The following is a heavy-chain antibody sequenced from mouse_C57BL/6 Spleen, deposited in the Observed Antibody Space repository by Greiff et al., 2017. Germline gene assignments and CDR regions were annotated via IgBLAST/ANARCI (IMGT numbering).Heavy chain of an antibody. J-gene: IGHJ4*01. V-gene: IGHV1-15*01. Sequence: QVQLKESGAELVRPGASVTLSCKASGYTFTDYEMHWVKQTPVHGLEWIGAIDPETGGPAYNQKFKGKAILTADKSSSTAYMELRSLTSEDSAVYYFTSLLYYGSSLYAMDYWGQGTSVTVSS. D-gene: IGHD1-1*01. CDR1: GYTFTDYE. CDR2: IDPETGGP. CDR3: TSLLYYGSSLYAMDY.